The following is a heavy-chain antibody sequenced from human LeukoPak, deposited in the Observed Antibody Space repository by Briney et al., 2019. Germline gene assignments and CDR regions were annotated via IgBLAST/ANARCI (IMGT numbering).Heavy chain of an antibody. D-gene: IGHD2-2*01. CDR3: ARWAGYCSSTSCYNYGMDV. J-gene: IGHJ6*02. CDR1: GGSISSSSYY. CDR2: IYYSGST. V-gene: IGHV4-39*07. Sequence: SATLSLTCTVSGGSISSSSYYWGWIRQPPGKGLEWIGSIYYSGSTNYNPSLKSRVTISVDTSKNQFSLKLSSVTAADTAVYYCARWAGYCSSTSCYNYGMDVWGQGTTVTVSS.